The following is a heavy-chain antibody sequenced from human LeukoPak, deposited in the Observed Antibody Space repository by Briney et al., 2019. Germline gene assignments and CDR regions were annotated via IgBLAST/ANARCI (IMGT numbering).Heavy chain of an antibody. CDR2: ISYSGST. V-gene: IGHV4-59*01. D-gene: IGHD1-26*01. CDR1: GGSISSYY. Sequence: PSETLSLTCTVSGGSISSYYWSWIRQPPGKGLEWSGHISYSGSTDYNPSLKSRATILLATSNTQSSLRLSSVTAADTAVYYCAREARLHSGSYSNDAFDIWGQGTMVTVSS. J-gene: IGHJ3*02. CDR3: AREARLHSGSYSNDAFDI.